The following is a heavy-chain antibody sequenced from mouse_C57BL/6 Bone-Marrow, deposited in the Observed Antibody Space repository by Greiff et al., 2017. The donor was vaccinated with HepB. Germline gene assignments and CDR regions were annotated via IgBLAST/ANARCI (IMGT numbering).Heavy chain of an antibody. V-gene: IGHV5-12*01. J-gene: IGHJ1*03. CDR2: ISNGGGST. CDR3: ARTPDWYFDV. Sequence: EVKLVESGGGLVQPGGSLKLSCAASGFTFSDYYMYWVRQTPEKRLEWVAYISNGGGSTYYPDTVKGRFTISRDNAKNTLYLQMSRLKSEDTAMYYCARTPDWYFDVWGKGSTVTVAS. CDR1: GFTFSDYY.